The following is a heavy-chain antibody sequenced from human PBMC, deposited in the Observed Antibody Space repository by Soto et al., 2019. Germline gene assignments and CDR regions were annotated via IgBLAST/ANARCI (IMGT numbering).Heavy chain of an antibody. Sequence: EVQLLESGGGLVQPGGSLRLSCAASGFTFSSYAMSWVRQAPGQGLEWVSAISGSGGSTYYADSVKGRFTISRDNSKDTMHLQMNSLRAEDTAVYFFAKAPTNYGPGSYYDYWGPGTLVTVSA. J-gene: IGHJ4*02. CDR3: AKAPTNYGPGSYYDY. D-gene: IGHD3-10*01. CDR1: GFTFSSYA. CDR2: ISGSGGST. V-gene: IGHV3-23*01.